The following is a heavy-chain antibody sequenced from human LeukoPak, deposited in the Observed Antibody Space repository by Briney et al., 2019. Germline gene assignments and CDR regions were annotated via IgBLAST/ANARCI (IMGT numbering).Heavy chain of an antibody. CDR3: ARGACSGGTCYPHDY. D-gene: IGHD2-15*01. Sequence: PGGSLRLSCAASGFTFSSYAMSWVRQAPGKGLEWVSAISGSGGSTYYADSVKGWFTISRDNSKNTLYLQMNSLRAEDMAVYYCARGACSGGTCYPHDYWGQGTLVTVSS. V-gene: IGHV3-23*01. CDR1: GFTFSSYA. J-gene: IGHJ4*02. CDR2: ISGSGGST.